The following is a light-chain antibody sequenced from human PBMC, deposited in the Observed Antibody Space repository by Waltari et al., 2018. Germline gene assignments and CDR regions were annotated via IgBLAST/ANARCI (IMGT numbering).Light chain of an antibody. J-gene: IGLJ2*01. CDR1: SSNIGSNT. Sequence: QSVLTQPPSASGTPGQRVIIFCSGSSSNIGSNTVTWYQQLPGTPPKLLMYSNTQRSSGVPDRFSGSKSGTSASLAIRGLQSEDEADYYCAAWDDNLSSPVFGGGTKLTVL. CDR2: SNT. CDR3: AAWDDNLSSPV. V-gene: IGLV1-44*01.